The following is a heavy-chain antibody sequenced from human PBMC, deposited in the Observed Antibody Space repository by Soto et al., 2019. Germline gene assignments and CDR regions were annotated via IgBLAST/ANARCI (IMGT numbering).Heavy chain of an antibody. CDR3: ARDSYVSL. J-gene: IGHJ2*01. Sequence: EVQLVETGGGLTQPGGSLRLSCAASGFSVGSHYMNWVRQAPGKGLEWVSIIYNGGNTYYADSVKGRFTISRDDSKNTLYLQMNSLRAEDTAMYYCARDSYVSLWGRGTLVTVSS. CDR1: GFSVGSHY. V-gene: IGHV3-53*02. CDR2: IYNGGNT. D-gene: IGHD3-16*01.